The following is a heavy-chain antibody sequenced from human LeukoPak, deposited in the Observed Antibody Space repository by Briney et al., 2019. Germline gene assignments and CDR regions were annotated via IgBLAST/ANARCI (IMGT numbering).Heavy chain of an antibody. D-gene: IGHD3-9*01. CDR3: ARDNDILTGYPDY. J-gene: IGHJ4*02. V-gene: IGHV1-18*01. CDR2: ISGYNGNT. Sequence: ASVKVSCKASGGTFSSYAISWVRQAPGQGLEWMGWISGYNGNTKYAQKLQGRVTMTTDTSTSIVYMELRSLRSDDTAVYYCARDNDILTGYPDYWGQGTLVSVSS. CDR1: GGTFSSYA.